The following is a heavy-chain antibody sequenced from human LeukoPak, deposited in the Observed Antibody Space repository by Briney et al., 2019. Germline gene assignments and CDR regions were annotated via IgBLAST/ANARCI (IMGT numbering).Heavy chain of an antibody. V-gene: IGHV1-18*01. CDR2: INAYNGNT. J-gene: IGHJ4*02. CDR1: GYTFSNYG. D-gene: IGHD1-1*01. CDR3: ARRQGTTLNFDY. Sequence: GASVKVSCKASGYTFSNYGCRLVRQAPGQGLEWMGWINAYNGNTNYAQNLQGRVTMTTDTSTSTAYMELRSLRSDDTAVYYCARRQGTTLNFDYWGQGTLVTVSS.